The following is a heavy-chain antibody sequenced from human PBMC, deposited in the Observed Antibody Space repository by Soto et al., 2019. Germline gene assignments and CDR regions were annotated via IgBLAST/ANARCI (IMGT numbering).Heavy chain of an antibody. D-gene: IGHD4-17*01. CDR3: ARELGGGYGDYPFGY. CDR1: GFSFISYS. CDR2: ISSSGSTI. J-gene: IGHJ4*02. V-gene: IGHV3-48*01. Sequence: EVLLEESGGGLVQPGGSLRLSCAASGFSFISYSMNWVRKTPGKGLEWISYISSSGSTIYYADSVKGRFTISRDRAXXSLYLQMNSLRVEDTAVYYCARELGGGYGDYPFGYWGQGTLVTVSS.